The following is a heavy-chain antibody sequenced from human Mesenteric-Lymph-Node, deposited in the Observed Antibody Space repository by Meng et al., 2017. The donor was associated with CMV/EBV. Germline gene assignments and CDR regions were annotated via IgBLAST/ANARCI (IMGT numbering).Heavy chain of an antibody. V-gene: IGHV3-23*03. CDR1: GFTFHKYA. J-gene: IGHJ5*02. CDR3: ARDNRNYWFDP. D-gene: IGHD1-14*01. CDR2: IYSGGSST. Sequence: GESLKISCTASGFTFHKYAMTWVRQAPGKGLEWVSVIYSGGSSTSYADSVKGRFTISRDNSENTLYLQMNSLRAEDTAVYYCARDNRNYWFDPWGQGTLVTVSS.